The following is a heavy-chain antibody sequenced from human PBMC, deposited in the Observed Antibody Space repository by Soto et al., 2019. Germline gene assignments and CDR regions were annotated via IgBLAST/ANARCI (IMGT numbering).Heavy chain of an antibody. Sequence: QVQLVQSGAEVKKPGSSVKVSCKASGGTFSSYAISWVRQAPGQGLEWMGGIIPIFGTANYAQKFQGRVTITADKSTSTAYMELSSPRSEDTAVYYCARSPYDILTEGVNWFDPWGQGTLVTVSS. D-gene: IGHD3-9*01. CDR3: ARSPYDILTEGVNWFDP. J-gene: IGHJ5*02. CDR1: GGTFSSYA. V-gene: IGHV1-69*06. CDR2: IIPIFGTA.